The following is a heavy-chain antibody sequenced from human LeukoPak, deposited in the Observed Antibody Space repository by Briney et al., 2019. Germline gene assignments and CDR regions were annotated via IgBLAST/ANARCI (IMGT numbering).Heavy chain of an antibody. CDR1: GYTFTSYG. Sequence: ASVKVSCKASGYTFTSYGISWVRQAPGQGLEWMGWISAYNGNTNYAQKLQGRVTMTTDTSTSTAHMELRSLRSDDTAVYYCAREEGSAEADAFDIWGQGTMVTVSS. J-gene: IGHJ3*02. V-gene: IGHV1-18*01. CDR2: ISAYNGNT. D-gene: IGHD6-19*01. CDR3: AREEGSAEADAFDI.